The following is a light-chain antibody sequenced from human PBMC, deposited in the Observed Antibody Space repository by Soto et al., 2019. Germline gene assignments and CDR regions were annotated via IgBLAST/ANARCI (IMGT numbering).Light chain of an antibody. J-gene: IGKJ1*01. Sequence: EVVMTQSPATLSVSPGERATLSCRASQSVTPNMAWYQQKPGQAPRLLIYGASTRATGIPARFSGSGSGTDFTLTISSLQSEDFAVYYCQQYNNWPPWTFGQGTKVDIK. CDR3: QQYNNWPPWT. CDR1: QSVTPN. CDR2: GAS. V-gene: IGKV3-15*01.